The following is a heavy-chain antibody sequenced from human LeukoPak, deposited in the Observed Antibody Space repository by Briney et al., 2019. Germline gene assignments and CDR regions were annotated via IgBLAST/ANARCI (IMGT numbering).Heavy chain of an antibody. CDR3: ARRGRYCTSTSCSLLGAFDV. CDR2: IKLDGSEK. V-gene: IGHV3-7*01. Sequence: GGSMRLSCAASGFSFSSYWMSWVRQAPGKGLEWVANIKLDGSEKFYVDSVKGRFTISRDNAKNSLYLQMNSLRAEDTAVYYCARRGRYCTSTSCSLLGAFDVWRLGTMVTVSS. D-gene: IGHD2-2*01. CDR1: GFSFSSYW. J-gene: IGHJ3*01.